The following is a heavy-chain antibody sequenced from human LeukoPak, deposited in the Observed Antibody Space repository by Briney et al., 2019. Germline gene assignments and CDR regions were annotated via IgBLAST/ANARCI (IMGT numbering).Heavy chain of an antibody. D-gene: IGHD2-2*01. Sequence: SETLSLTCTVSGGSISSYYWSGIRQPPGKGLEGIGYIYYSGSTNYSPSLKSRVTISVDTSKNQFSLKLSSVTAADTAVYYCAREEGFCSSTSCYGSAFDIWGQGTMVTVSS. CDR2: IYYSGST. CDR1: GGSISSYY. J-gene: IGHJ3*02. CDR3: AREEGFCSSTSCYGSAFDI. V-gene: IGHV4-59*01.